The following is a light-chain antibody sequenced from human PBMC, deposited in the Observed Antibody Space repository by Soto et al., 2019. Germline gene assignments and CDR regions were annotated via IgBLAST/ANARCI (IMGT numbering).Light chain of an antibody. CDR1: QSVSSGH. J-gene: IGKJ1*01. V-gene: IGKV3-20*01. CDR3: QQYNHWPLT. Sequence: EIVLTQSPGTLSLSPGERATLSCRASQSVSSGHLAWYQQKPGQAPRLLIYGVSSRATGIPDRFSGSGSGTDFALTISRLEPEDFPVYYCQQYNHWPLTFG. CDR2: GVS.